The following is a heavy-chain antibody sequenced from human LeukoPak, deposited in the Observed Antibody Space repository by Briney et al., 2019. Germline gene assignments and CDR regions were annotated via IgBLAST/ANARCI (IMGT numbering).Heavy chain of an antibody. CDR3: AREGYCSGGSCPFDY. V-gene: IGHV1-2*02. D-gene: IGHD2-15*01. J-gene: IGHJ4*02. CDR2: INPNSGGT. CDR1: GYTFTGYY. Sequence: ASVKVSCKASGYTFTGYYMHWVRQAPGQGLEWMGWINPNSGGTNYAQKFQGRVTMTRDTSISTAYMELSRLRSDDTAVYYCAREGYCSGGSCPFDYWGQGTLVTVSS.